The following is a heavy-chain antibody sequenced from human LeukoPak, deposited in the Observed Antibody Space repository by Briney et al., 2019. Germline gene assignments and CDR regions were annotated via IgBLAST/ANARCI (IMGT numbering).Heavy chain of an antibody. CDR3: AKAPVTTCSGAYCYPFDY. CDR1: GFTFSSYG. CDR2: IRYDGSNK. D-gene: IGHD2-21*01. J-gene: IGHJ4*02. Sequence: GGSLRLSCAASGFTFSSYGMHWVRQAPGRGLEWVAFIRYDGSNKYYADSVKGRFTISRDSSKNTLYLQMNRLRAEDAAVYYCAKAPVTTCSGAYCYPFDYWGQGTLVTVSS. V-gene: IGHV3-30*02.